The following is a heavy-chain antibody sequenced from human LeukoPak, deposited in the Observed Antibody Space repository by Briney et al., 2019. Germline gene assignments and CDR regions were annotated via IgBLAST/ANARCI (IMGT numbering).Heavy chain of an antibody. CDR3: AKDSKWLLSRVADAFDI. Sequence: PGGSLRLSCAASGFTFSSYAMSWVRQAPGKGLEWVSAISGSGGSTYYADPVKGRFTISRDNSKNTLYLQMNSLRAEDTAVYYCAKDSKWLLSRVADAFDIWGQGTMVTVSS. D-gene: IGHD3-22*01. CDR2: ISGSGGST. CDR1: GFTFSSYA. V-gene: IGHV3-23*01. J-gene: IGHJ3*02.